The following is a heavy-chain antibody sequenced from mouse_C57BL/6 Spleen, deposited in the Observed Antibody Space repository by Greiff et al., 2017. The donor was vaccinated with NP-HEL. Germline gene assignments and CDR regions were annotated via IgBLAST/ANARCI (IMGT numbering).Heavy chain of an antibody. Sequence: VQLQQSGPELVKPGASVKISCKASGYTFTDYYMNWVKQSHGKSLEWIGDINPNNGGTRYNQKFKGKATLTVDKSSSTAYMELRSLTSEDSAVYYCARSGEAMDYWGQGTSVTVSS. V-gene: IGHV1-26*01. CDR1: GYTFTDYY. D-gene: IGHD3-1*01. J-gene: IGHJ4*01. CDR3: ARSGEAMDY. CDR2: INPNNGGT.